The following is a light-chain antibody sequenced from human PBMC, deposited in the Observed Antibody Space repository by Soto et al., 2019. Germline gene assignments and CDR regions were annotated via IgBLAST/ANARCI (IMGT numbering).Light chain of an antibody. CDR3: SSYAGSITHVI. V-gene: IGLV2-8*01. CDR2: EVN. J-gene: IGLJ2*01. Sequence: SVLTQPPSASGSPGQSVAISCTGTSSDVGGYNYVSWYQQHPGKAPKLMIYEVNKRPSGVPDRFSGSKSGDTASLTVSGLQAEDEADYYCSSYAGSITHVIFGGGTQLTVL. CDR1: SSDVGGYNY.